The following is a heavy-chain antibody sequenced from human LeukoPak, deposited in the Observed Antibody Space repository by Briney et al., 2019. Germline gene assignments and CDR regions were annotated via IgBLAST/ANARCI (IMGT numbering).Heavy chain of an antibody. CDR3: ARDYCSGGSCLQTHFDY. J-gene: IGHJ4*02. D-gene: IGHD2-15*01. V-gene: IGHV4-39*02. Sequence: SETLSLTCTVSGGSISSYYWGWSRQPPGKGLEWIGSIYYSGSTYYNPSLKSRVTISVDTSKNQFSLKLSSVTAADTAVYYCARDYCSGGSCLQTHFDYWGQGTLVTVSS. CDR1: GGSISSYY. CDR2: IYYSGST.